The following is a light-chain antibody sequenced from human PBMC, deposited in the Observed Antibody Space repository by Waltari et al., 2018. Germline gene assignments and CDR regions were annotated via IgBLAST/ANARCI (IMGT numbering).Light chain of an antibody. CDR1: SSNIGGNT. J-gene: IGLJ1*01. V-gene: IGLV1-44*01. CDR2: NGN. CDR3: CSSAGSSTLYV. Sequence: QSVLTQPPSVSGAPGQRVTISCSGSSSNIGGNTVNGYQQPPGRAPKLLIYNGNRRPSGVPDRFSESKSGTSDSLAITGLQSEDEADYYCCSSAGSSTLYVFGTGTKVTVL.